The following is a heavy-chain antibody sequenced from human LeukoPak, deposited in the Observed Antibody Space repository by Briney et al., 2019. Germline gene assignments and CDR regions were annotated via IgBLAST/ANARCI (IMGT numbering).Heavy chain of an antibody. CDR3: ARGYCSSTSCYGPNWFDP. V-gene: IGHV4-34*01. D-gene: IGHD2-2*01. J-gene: IGHJ5*02. CDR2: INHSGST. Sequence: SGTLSLTCAVYGGSFSGYHWSWIRQPPGKGLEWIGEINHSGSTNYNPSLKSRVTISVDTSKNQFSLKLSSVTAADTAVYYCARGYCSSTSCYGPNWFDPWGQGTLVTVSS. CDR1: GGSFSGYH.